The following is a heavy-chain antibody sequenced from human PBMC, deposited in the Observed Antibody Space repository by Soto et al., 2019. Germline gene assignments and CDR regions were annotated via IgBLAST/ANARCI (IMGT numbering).Heavy chain of an antibody. CDR1: GYTFFTYG. CDR2: ISTYNGNT. CDR3: ARKSSSSSWFDP. D-gene: IGHD6-6*01. Sequence: ASVKVSCKASGYTFFTYGVTWVRQAPGQGLEWMGWISTYNGNTNYAENLQGRVTMTTDTSTRTAYMELRSLRSDDTAVYYCARKSSSSSWFDPRGQGTLVTVSS. V-gene: IGHV1-18*01. J-gene: IGHJ5*02.